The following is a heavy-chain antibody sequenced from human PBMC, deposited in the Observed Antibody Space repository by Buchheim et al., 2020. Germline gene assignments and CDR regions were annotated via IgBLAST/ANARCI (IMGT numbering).Heavy chain of an antibody. CDR2: INPSGGST. CDR3: ARDWVAAGDYYYYGMDV. J-gene: IGHJ6*02. V-gene: IGHV1-46*01. D-gene: IGHD6-13*01. CDR1: GYTFTSYY. Sequence: QVQLVQSGAEVKKPGASVKVSCKASGYTFTSYYMHWVRQAPGQGLEWMGIINPSGGSTSYAQKFQCRVTMTRDPSTSTVYMELSSLRSEDTAVYYCARDWVAAGDYYYYGMDVWGQGTT.